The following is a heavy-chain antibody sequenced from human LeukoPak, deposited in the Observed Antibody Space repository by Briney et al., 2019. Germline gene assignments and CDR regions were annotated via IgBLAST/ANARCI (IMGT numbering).Heavy chain of an antibody. V-gene: IGHV1-46*01. CDR3: ARVPIFGVGPLLDAFDI. D-gene: IGHD3-3*02. J-gene: IGHJ3*02. CDR2: INPSGGTT. CDR1: GYTFTSYY. Sequence: ASVKVSCKASGYTFTSYYMHWVRQAPGQGLEWMGIINPSGGTTSYAQKFQGRVTMTRDTSTSTVYMELSSLRSEDTAVYYCARVPIFGVGPLLDAFDIWGQGTMVTVS.